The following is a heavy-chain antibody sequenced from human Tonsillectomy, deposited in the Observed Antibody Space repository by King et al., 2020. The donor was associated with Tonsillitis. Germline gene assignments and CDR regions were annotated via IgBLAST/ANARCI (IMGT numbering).Heavy chain of an antibody. V-gene: IGHV3-48*01. CDR3: ASGIPFDY. Sequence: QLVQSGGGLVQPGGSLRLSCAASEFTFNSYSMNWVRQAPGKGLEWLSYIISSSITIDYADSVKGRFTISRDNAKNSLYLQMNSLRAEDTAVYYCASGIPFDYWGQGTLVTVSS. CDR1: EFTFNSYS. J-gene: IGHJ4*02. CDR2: IISSSITI.